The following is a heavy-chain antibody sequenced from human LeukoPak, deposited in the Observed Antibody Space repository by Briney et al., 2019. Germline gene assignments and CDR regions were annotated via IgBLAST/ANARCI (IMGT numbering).Heavy chain of an antibody. V-gene: IGHV4-59*01. CDR1: GGSISSYY. D-gene: IGHD6-13*01. CDR2: IYDTEIT. J-gene: IGHJ4*02. Sequence: PLETLSLTCTVSGGSISSYYWSWFRQPPGKGLEWIGYIYDTEITNYNPSLKSRGTISLDTSKNQFSLKLSSVTAADTAVYYCARGAGYSSSWFKHYFDFWGQGTLVTVSS. CDR3: ARGAGYSSSWFKHYFDF.